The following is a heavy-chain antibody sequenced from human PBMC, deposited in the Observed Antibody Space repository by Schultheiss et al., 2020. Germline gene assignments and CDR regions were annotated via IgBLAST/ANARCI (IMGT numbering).Heavy chain of an antibody. CDR2: ISQSGSI. V-gene: IGHV4-34*01. CDR1: GGSFSGYY. J-gene: IGHJ4*02. CDR3: ARGGIADRLGY. D-gene: IGHD6-19*01. Sequence: SETLSLTCAVYGGSFSGYYCTWIRQPPGKGLEWIGEISQSGSINYNPSLRSRVTISVDKSKNQSSLKLSSVTAADTAVYYCARGGIADRLGYWGQGTLVTVSS.